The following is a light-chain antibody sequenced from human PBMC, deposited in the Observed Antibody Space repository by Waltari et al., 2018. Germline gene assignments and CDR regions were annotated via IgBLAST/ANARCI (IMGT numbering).Light chain of an antibody. V-gene: IGLV1-47*01. J-gene: IGLJ3*02. CDR2: RND. Sequence: QSVLTQPPSPSGTPGPRVPISCSGSAPILGSNYQYWYQPFPGSAPKLLMYRNDQRPSGVPDRFSGSKSGKSGSLAISGPRSEDEADYYCAAWDGSLSGWLFGGGTKLTVL. CDR3: AAWDGSLSGWL. CDR1: APILGSNY.